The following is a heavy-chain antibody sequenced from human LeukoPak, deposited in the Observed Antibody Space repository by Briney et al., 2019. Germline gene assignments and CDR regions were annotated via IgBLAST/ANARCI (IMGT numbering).Heavy chain of an antibody. CDR3: AKEVGWEYYFEY. V-gene: IGHV4-59*01. CDR2: LYPSGST. J-gene: IGHJ4*02. Sequence: SETLSLTCSVSGGSINSGYWSWIRQPPGKGLEWIGLLYPSGSTNYNPSLKSRVTISVDTPRTQFSLMLSSVTAADTAVYYCAKEVGWEYYFEYWGQGTLVTVSS. CDR1: GGSINSGY. D-gene: IGHD1-26*01.